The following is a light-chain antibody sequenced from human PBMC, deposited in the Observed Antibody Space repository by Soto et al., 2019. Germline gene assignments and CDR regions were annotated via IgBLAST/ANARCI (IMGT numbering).Light chain of an antibody. J-gene: IGKJ1*01. CDR1: QGISTY. V-gene: IGKV1-39*01. CDR2: AAS. CDR3: QQSYSTTWT. Sequence: DIQMTQSPSSLSASVGDRVTITCRASQGISTYLNWYQQKPGKAPKLLIYAASSLQSGVPSRFSSSGSETDFTLTISSLQPEDFATYSCQQSYSTTWTFGQGTKVEIK.